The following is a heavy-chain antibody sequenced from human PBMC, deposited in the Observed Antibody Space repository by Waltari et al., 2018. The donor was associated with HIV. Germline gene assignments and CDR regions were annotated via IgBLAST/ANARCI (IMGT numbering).Heavy chain of an antibody. V-gene: IGHV1-58*01. CDR3: AADSRGSSGWPSGIDY. CDR1: GFTFTSSA. D-gene: IGHD6-19*01. CDR2: IVVGSGNT. Sequence: QMQLVQSGPEVKKPGTSVKVSCKASGFTFTSSAVQWVRPARGQRLEWIGWIVVGSGNTNYAQKFQERVTITRDMSTSTAYMELSSLRSEDTAVYYCAADSRGSSGWPSGIDYWGQGTLVTVSS. J-gene: IGHJ4*02.